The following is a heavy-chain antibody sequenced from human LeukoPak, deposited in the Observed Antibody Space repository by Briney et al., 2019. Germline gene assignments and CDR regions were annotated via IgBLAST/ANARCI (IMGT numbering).Heavy chain of an antibody. D-gene: IGHD3-22*01. J-gene: IGHJ4*02. Sequence: PGGSLRLSCAASRFTFSNYAMTWVRQAPGKGLEWVSTISGSGGSTYYADSVKGRFTISRDNSKNTPYLQMNSLRAEDTALYYCAKHGHDSSGFDYWGQGTLVTVSS. CDR3: AKHGHDSSGFDY. CDR2: ISGSGGST. CDR1: RFTFSNYA. V-gene: IGHV3-23*01.